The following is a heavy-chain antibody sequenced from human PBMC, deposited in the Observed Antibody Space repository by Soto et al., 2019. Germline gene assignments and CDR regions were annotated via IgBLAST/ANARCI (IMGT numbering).Heavy chain of an antibody. CDR1: GFTFSSYA. CDR2: ISYDGRNK. J-gene: IGHJ4*02. CDR3: ARGYGGNSATFDY. Sequence: GGSLRLSCAASGFTFSSYAMHWVRQAPGKGLEWVAIISYDGRNKYYADSVKGRFTISRDNSKNTLYLQMNSLRAEDTAVYSCARGYGGNSATFDYWGQGTLVTVSS. D-gene: IGHD4-17*01. V-gene: IGHV3-30*04.